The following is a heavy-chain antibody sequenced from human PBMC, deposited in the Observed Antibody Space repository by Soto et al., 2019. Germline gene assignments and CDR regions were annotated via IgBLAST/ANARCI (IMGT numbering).Heavy chain of an antibody. CDR2: IGAYNGNT. D-gene: IGHD4-17*01. J-gene: IGHJ5*02. CDR3: ARWVSGTVTHRWSWFDP. Sequence: QVQLVQSGAEVKKPGASVKVSCKASGYTFTSYGISWVRQAPGQGLEWMGWIGAYNGNTNYAQKLQGRVTMTTDTSTSTAYMELRSLRSDDTAVYYCARWVSGTVTHRWSWFDPWGQGTLVTVSS. V-gene: IGHV1-18*01. CDR1: GYTFTSYG.